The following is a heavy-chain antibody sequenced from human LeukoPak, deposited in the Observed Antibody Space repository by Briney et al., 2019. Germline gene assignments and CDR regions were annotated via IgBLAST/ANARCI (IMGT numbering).Heavy chain of an antibody. Sequence: PSETLSLTCTVSGGSISSYYWSWIRQPPGKGLEWIGYIYYSGSTNYNPSLKSRVTISVDTSKNQLSLKLSSVTAADTAVYYCARAPITIFGVVRGSSPWFDPWGQGTLVTVSS. V-gene: IGHV4-59*01. CDR3: ARAPITIFGVVRGSSPWFDP. J-gene: IGHJ5*02. CDR1: GGSISSYY. D-gene: IGHD3-3*01. CDR2: IYYSGST.